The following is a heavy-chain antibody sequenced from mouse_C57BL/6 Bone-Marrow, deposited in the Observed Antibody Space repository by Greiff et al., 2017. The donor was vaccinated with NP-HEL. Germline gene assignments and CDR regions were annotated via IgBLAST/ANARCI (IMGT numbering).Heavy chain of an antibody. CDR3: ARVGKLRSRDAMGY. Sequence: EVKLMESGGGLVQPGGSLKLSCAASGFTFSDYGMAWVRQAPRKGPEWVAFISNLAYSIYYADTVTGRFTISRENAKNTLYLEMSSLRSEDTAMYYCARVGKLRSRDAMGYWGQGTSVTVSS. V-gene: IGHV5-15*01. CDR2: ISNLAYSI. CDR1: GFTFSDYG. J-gene: IGHJ4*01. D-gene: IGHD3-2*02.